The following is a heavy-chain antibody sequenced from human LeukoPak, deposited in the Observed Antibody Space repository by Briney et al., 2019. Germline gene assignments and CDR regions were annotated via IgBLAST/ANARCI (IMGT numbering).Heavy chain of an antibody. J-gene: IGHJ3*02. CDR3: ARPYTFGYANAFDI. CDR1: GYTFTSYY. CDR2: INPNSGGT. Sequence: ASVKVSCKASGYTFTSYYMHWVRQAPGQGLEWMGIINPNSGGTNYAQKFQGRVTMTRDTSISTAYLQWSSLKASDTAMYYCARPYTFGYANAFDIWGQGTMVTVSS. D-gene: IGHD2-8*01. V-gene: IGHV1-2*02.